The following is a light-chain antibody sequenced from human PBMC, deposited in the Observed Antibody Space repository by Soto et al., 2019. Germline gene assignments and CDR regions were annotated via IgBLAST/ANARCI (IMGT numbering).Light chain of an antibody. CDR2: GAS. V-gene: IGKV3D-15*01. J-gene: IGKJ4*01. CDR1: QSLRSS. CDR3: QQYYNFPLT. Sequence: ETLMTQSPDTLSVSLGERATLSCRASQSLRSSLAWYQQKPGQAPRLLIYGASNRATGIPDRFSGSGSGTDFTLTISSLQPEDVAVYYCQQYYNFPLTFGGGTKVDIK.